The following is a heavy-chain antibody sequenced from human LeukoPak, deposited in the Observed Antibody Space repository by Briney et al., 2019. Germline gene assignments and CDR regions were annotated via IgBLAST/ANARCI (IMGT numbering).Heavy chain of an antibody. V-gene: IGHV4-61*02. CDR2: IYTSGST. CDR3: ARGGYSYGSNFDY. D-gene: IGHD5-18*01. CDR1: GGSISSGSYY. Sequence: PSETLSLTWTVSGGSISSGSYYWSWIRQPAGKGLEWIGRIYTSGSTNYNPSLKSRVTISVDTSKNQFSLKLRSVTAADTAVYYCARGGYSYGSNFDYWGQGTLVTVSS. J-gene: IGHJ4*02.